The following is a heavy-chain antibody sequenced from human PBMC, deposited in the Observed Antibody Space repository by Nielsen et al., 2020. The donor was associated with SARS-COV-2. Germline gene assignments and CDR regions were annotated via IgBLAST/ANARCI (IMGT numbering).Heavy chain of an antibody. V-gene: IGHV1-18*01. J-gene: IGHJ4*02. CDR1: AYTFTNHG. Sequence: ASVKVSCKASAYTFTNHGITWVRQAPGHGLEWMGWINPYNGNTNYAQNLQGRVTMTTDTSTSTAYMELRSLRSEDTAVYYCVAFDYGDYWGQGTLVTVSS. CDR2: INPYNGNT. CDR3: VAFDYGDY.